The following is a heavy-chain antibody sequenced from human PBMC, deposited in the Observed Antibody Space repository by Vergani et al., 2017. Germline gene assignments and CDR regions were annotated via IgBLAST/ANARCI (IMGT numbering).Heavy chain of an antibody. CDR2: ISAYNGNT. D-gene: IGHD1-26*01. V-gene: IGHV1-18*01. J-gene: IGHJ4*02. Sequence: QVQLVQSGAEVKKPGASVKVFCKASGYTFTSYGISWVRQAPGQGLEWMGWISAYNGNTNYAQKLQGRVTMTTDTSTSTAYMELRSLRSDDTAVYYCAREQILPSQGWELADTRYYFDYWGQGTLVTVSS. CDR1: GYTFTSYG. CDR3: AREQILPSQGWELADTRYYFDY.